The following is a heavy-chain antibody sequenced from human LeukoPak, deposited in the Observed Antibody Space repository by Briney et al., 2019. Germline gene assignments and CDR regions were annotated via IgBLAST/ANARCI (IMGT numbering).Heavy chain of an antibody. V-gene: IGHV1-2*02. Sequence: GASVKVSCKASGYTFTGYYMHWVRQAPGQGLEWMGWINPNSGGTNYAQKFQGRVTMTRDTSIGTAYMELSRLRSDDTAVYYCASYHYYDSSGYYPTHPYYFDYWGQGTLVTVSS. CDR1: GYTFTGYY. CDR2: INPNSGGT. D-gene: IGHD3-22*01. J-gene: IGHJ4*02. CDR3: ASYHYYDSSGYYPTHPYYFDY.